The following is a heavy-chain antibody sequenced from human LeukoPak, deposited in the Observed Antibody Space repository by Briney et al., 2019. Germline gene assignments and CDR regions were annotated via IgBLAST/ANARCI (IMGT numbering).Heavy chain of an antibody. Sequence: GGSLRLSCSVSGFTFSTYVMHWVRQAPGKGLGYVSAISSNGDNTYYADSVKGRFTISRDNSKNTLYLQMSSLRADDTAVYYCVRGTGYWGQGTLVAVSS. J-gene: IGHJ4*02. CDR2: ISSNGDNT. V-gene: IGHV3-64D*06. CDR1: GFTFSTYV. CDR3: VRGTGY.